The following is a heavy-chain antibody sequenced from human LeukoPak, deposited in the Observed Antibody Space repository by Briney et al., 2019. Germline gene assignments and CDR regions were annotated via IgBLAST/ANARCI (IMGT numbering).Heavy chain of an antibody. Sequence: GGSLRLSCAASGFTFSSYAMHWVRQAPGKGLEWVAVISYDGSNKYYADSVKGRFTISRDNSKNTLYLQMNSLRAEDTAVYYCARENYPLYSSGYIGFDYWGQGTLVTVSS. CDR3: ARENYPLYSSGYIGFDY. D-gene: IGHD3-22*01. CDR2: ISYDGSNK. V-gene: IGHV3-30-3*01. CDR1: GFTFSSYA. J-gene: IGHJ4*02.